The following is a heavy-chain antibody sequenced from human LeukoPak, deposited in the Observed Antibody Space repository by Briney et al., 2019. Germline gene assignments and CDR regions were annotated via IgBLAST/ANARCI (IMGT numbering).Heavy chain of an antibody. CDR1: GDSFSSNSAA. D-gene: IGHD1-1*01. CDR3: AREVQLERLPVFEFDY. CDR2: TYYRSKWYN. V-gene: IGHV6-1*01. J-gene: IGHJ4*02. Sequence: SQTLSLTCALSGDSFSSNSAAWNWIRQSPSRGLEWLGRTYYRSKWYNDYAVSVKSRITINPDTSKNQFSLQLNSVTPEDTAVYYCAREVQLERLPVFEFDYWGQGTLVTVSS.